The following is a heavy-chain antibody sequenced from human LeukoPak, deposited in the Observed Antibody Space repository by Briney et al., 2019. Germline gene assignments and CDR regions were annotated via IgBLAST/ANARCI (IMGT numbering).Heavy chain of an antibody. J-gene: IGHJ4*02. CDR1: GFIFRNHW. CDR3: ARGPNYGDRVDYFDY. Sequence: QPGGSLRLTCAASGFIFRNHWMSWVRQVPGRGLEGVAHIKQGGNEKHYVDSVEGRFTLSRDDSKNSLYLQMNSLRVDDSAVYYCARGPNYGDRVDYFDYWGQGTLVTVSS. V-gene: IGHV3-7*01. CDR2: IKQGGNEK. D-gene: IGHD4-17*01.